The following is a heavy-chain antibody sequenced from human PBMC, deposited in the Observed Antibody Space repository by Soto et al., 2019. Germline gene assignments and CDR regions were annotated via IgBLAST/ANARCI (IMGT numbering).Heavy chain of an antibody. V-gene: IGHV4-59*01. CDR3: ARKEYYFDY. D-gene: IGHD3-10*01. CDR2: ISHTGIT. CDR1: GGSISGYF. J-gene: IGHJ4*02. Sequence: QVRLQESGPGLVKPSETLSLTCTVSGGSISGYFWTWIRQPPGKGLEWIGYISHTGITNYNSSLKSRVTMSVDTSKNQFSLRVSSLTAADTAVYYCARKEYYFDYWGQGILVTVSS.